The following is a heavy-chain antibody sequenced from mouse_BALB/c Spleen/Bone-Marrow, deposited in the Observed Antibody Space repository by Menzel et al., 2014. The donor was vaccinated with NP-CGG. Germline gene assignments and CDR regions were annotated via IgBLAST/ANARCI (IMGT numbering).Heavy chain of an antibody. V-gene: IGHV1-20*02. Sequence: VQLQQSRPELVKPGASVKISCKASGYSFTGYFMNWVMQSHGKSLEWIGRINPYNGDTFYNQKFKGKATLTVDKSSSTAHMELRSLASEDSAVYYCARVTTDWYFDVWGAGTTVTVSS. D-gene: IGHD1-1*01. CDR2: INPYNGDT. CDR3: ARVTTDWYFDV. J-gene: IGHJ1*01. CDR1: GYSFTGYF.